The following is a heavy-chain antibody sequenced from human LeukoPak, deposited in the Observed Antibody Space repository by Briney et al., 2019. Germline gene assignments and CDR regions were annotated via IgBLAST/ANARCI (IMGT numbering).Heavy chain of an antibody. V-gene: IGHV3-30*03. CDR3: ARGRDSSGFYVWFDP. Sequence: PGGSLRLSCAASGFTFSSYGMHWVRQAPGKGLEWVAVISYDGSNKYYADSVKGRFTISRDNSRNTLYLQMNSLRAEDTAVYYCARGRDSSGFYVWFDPWGQGTLVTVSS. CDR2: ISYDGSNK. CDR1: GFTFSSYG. D-gene: IGHD3-22*01. J-gene: IGHJ5*02.